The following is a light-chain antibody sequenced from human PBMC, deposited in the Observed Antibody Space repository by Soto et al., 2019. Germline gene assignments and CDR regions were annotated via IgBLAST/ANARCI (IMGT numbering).Light chain of an antibody. CDR2: DAS. Sequence: EVVLTQSPGTLSLSPGERATLSCRASQSVSSSSLAWYQQKPGHAPRLLIYDASFRVTGIPDRFSGSGSGTDFTLTISRLEPEDFAVYYCQQYGSSPRAFGQGTKVEIK. V-gene: IGKV3-20*01. CDR1: QSVSSSS. CDR3: QQYGSSPRA. J-gene: IGKJ1*01.